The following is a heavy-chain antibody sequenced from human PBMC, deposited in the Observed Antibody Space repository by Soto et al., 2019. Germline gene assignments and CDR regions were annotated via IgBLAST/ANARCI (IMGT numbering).Heavy chain of an antibody. D-gene: IGHD3-9*01. CDR1: RFTFRSFA. CDR3: GKDIYNFDWLLFDY. J-gene: IGHJ4*02. CDR2: ISRSGDDT. V-gene: IGHV3-23*01. Sequence: EVQLLESGGGLVQPGGSLRLFCAASRFTFRSFAMSWVRQAPGKGLEWVSGISRSGDDTFYADSVKGRFTIFRDNSKNTLYLQMNSLRAEDTAIYYCGKDIYNFDWLLFDYWGQGTLVTVSS.